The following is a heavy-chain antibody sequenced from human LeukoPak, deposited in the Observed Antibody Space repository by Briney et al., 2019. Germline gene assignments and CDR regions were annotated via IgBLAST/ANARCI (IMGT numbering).Heavy chain of an antibody. CDR1: GGSISSGGYY. D-gene: IGHD6-13*01. J-gene: IGHJ5*02. V-gene: IGHV4-31*03. CDR2: IYYSGST. Sequence: SETLSLTCTVSGGSISSGGYYWSWIRQHPGKGLEWIGYIYYSGSTYYNPSLKSRVTISVDTSKNQFSLKLSSVTAADTAVYYCATLLIAAAGKGWFDPWGQGTLVTVSS. CDR3: ATLLIAAAGKGWFDP.